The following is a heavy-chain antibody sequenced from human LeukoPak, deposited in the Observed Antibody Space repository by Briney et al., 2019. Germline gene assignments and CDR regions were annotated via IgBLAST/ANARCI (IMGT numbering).Heavy chain of an antibody. D-gene: IGHD3-3*01. CDR1: AFAFNSYG. V-gene: IGHV3-30*02. Sequence: QAGGSLTLSCAASAFAFNSYGMRWVRQAPGKGLEWVAFVRYEGSNQYYADSVKGRFTISRDNSKDTLHLQMDSLRAEDTAVYYCAKAGEFLELLPQDYFDYWGQGTLVTVSS. J-gene: IGHJ4*02. CDR3: AKAGEFLELLPQDYFDY. CDR2: VRYEGSNQ.